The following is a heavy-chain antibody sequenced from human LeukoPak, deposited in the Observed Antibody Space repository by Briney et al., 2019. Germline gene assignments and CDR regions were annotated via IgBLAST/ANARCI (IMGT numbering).Heavy chain of an antibody. J-gene: IGHJ4*02. CDR1: GFTFSSYW. D-gene: IGHD1-26*01. V-gene: IGHV3-74*01. CDR2: ISSDGSST. Sequence: GGSLRPSCAASGFTFSSYWMHWVRQVPGKGLVWVSRISSDGSSTTYADSVKGRFTISRDNAKNTLYLQMNSLRAEDTAVYYCARGYSGSYRVDYWGQGTLVTVSS. CDR3: ARGYSGSYRVDY.